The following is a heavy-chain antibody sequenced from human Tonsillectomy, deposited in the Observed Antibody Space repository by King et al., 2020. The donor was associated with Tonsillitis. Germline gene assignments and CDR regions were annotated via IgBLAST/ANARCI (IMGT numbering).Heavy chain of an antibody. CDR1: GDSFSSYY. D-gene: IGHD2-15*01. V-gene: IGHV4-4*07. J-gene: IGHJ5*02. CDR2: INTSGST. CDR3: ARDLYVGYP. Sequence: LQLQESGPGLVKPSETLSLTCSVSGDSFSSYYWSWIRQPAGKGLEWMGRINTSGSTNYNPSLKSRVTMSVDMSKNQFSLKLTSVTAADTAVYYCARDLYVGYPWGQGTLVTVSS.